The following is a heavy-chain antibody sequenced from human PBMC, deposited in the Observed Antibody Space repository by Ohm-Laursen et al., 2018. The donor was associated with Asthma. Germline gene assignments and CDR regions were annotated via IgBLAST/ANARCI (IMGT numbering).Heavy chain of an antibody. J-gene: IGHJ4*02. CDR1: GFTFTSYG. D-gene: IGHD3-22*01. CDR2: ISYDGSNK. Sequence: SLRLSCAASGFTFTSYGMHWVRQAPGKGLEWVAVISYDGSNKYYADSVKGRFTISRDNSKNTLYLQMNSLRAEDTAVYYCARDSGSGYPHYFDYWGQGTLVTVSS. CDR3: ARDSGSGYPHYFDY. V-gene: IGHV3-30*03.